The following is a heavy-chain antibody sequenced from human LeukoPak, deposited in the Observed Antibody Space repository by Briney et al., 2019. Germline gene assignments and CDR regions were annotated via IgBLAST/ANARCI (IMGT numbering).Heavy chain of an antibody. Sequence: ASVKVFCKASGYSFTNYGISWVRQAPGQGLEWMGWISIYNGNTNYAQKLQGRVTMTTDTSTSIAYMELRSLRSDDTAVYYCAREGSFSLLRYYYYGMDVWGQGTTVTVSS. V-gene: IGHV1-18*01. CDR3: AREGSFSLLRYYYYGMDV. D-gene: IGHD6-6*01. J-gene: IGHJ6*02. CDR2: ISIYNGNT. CDR1: GYSFTNYG.